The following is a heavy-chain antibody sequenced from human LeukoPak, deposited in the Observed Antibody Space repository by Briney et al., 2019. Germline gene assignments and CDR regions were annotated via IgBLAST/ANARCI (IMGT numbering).Heavy chain of an antibody. CDR1: GGSFSGYY. J-gene: IGHJ4*02. CDR3: ARIVGATLSKDY. V-gene: IGHV4-34*01. CDR2: INHSGST. D-gene: IGHD1-26*01. Sequence: PSETLSLTCAVYGGSFSGYYWSWIRQPPGKGLEWIGEINHSGSTNYNPSLKSRVTISVDTSKNQFSLKLSSVTAADTAVYYCARIVGATLSKDYWGQGTLVTVSS.